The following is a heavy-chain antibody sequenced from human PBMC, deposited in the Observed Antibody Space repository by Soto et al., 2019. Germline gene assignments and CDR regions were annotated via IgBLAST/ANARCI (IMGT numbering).Heavy chain of an antibody. D-gene: IGHD3-10*01. CDR2: ISSDGTNK. Sequence: QVQLVESGGGVVQTGRSLRLSCAASGFTFSSCGMHWVRQAPGNGLEWVAVISSDGTNKYYADSVKGRFTISRDNSKNTLYRQMNCLRDGDTAVYYCAKYSYMVRGVISWGIPNYYHHYDGMDVWGHGTTVTVSS. CDR1: GFTFSSCG. J-gene: IGHJ6*02. V-gene: IGHV3-30*18. CDR3: AKYSYMVRGVISWGIPNYYHHYDGMDV.